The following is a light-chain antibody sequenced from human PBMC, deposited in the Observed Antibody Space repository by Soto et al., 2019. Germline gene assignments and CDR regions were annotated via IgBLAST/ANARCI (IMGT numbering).Light chain of an antibody. CDR1: RIIGHNY. CDR2: ATS. Sequence: DNVLTQSPDTLSVSPGDRATLSCRASRIIGHNYLAWYQQKPGQAPRLLIYATSTRATGIPDRFSGSGSVTDFTLTISSLQPEDFATYYCQQSYSTPLTFGGGTKVEIK. V-gene: IGKV3D-20*02. J-gene: IGKJ4*01. CDR3: QQSYSTPLT.